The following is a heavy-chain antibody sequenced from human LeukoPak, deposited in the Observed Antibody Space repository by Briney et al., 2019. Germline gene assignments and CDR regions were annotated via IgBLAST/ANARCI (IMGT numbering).Heavy chain of an antibody. CDR3: AKGSYYDSSGSFYFDY. Sequence: GGSLRLSCAASGFTFSSYAMSWVRQAPGKGLEWVSGISGSGDNTYYADSVKGRFTISRDNSKNTLYVQVNNLGTEDTAAYYCAKGSYYDSSGSFYFDYWGQGTLVTVSS. CDR2: ISGSGDNT. J-gene: IGHJ4*02. D-gene: IGHD3-22*01. V-gene: IGHV3-23*01. CDR1: GFTFSSYA.